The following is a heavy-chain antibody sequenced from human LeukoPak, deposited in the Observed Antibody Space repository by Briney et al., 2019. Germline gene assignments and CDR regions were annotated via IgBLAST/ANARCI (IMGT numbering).Heavy chain of an antibody. CDR1: GFTFSSYS. Sequence: GGSLRLSCAASGFTFSSYSMNWVRQAPGKGLEWVSSISSSSSSYMYYADSVKGRFTISRDNAKNSLYLQMNSLRAEDTAVYYCARDRDSSSWYLAYYFDYWGQGTLVTVSS. J-gene: IGHJ4*02. CDR2: ISSSSSSYM. V-gene: IGHV3-21*01. D-gene: IGHD6-13*01. CDR3: ARDRDSSSWYLAYYFDY.